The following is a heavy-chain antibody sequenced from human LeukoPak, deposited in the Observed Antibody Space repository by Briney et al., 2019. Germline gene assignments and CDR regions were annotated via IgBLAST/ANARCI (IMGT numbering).Heavy chain of an antibody. J-gene: IGHJ4*02. CDR1: AFTFSSYA. CDR3: VRDRGSGYDYNAHFDY. CDR2: ISYDGSNK. D-gene: IGHD5-12*01. V-gene: IGHV3-30*04. Sequence: GGSLRLSCAASAFTFSSYAMHWVRQAPGKGLEWVAVISYDGSNKYYADSVKGRFTISRDNSKNTLYLQMNGLRAEDTAVYYCVRDRGSGYDYNAHFDYWGQGTLVTVSS.